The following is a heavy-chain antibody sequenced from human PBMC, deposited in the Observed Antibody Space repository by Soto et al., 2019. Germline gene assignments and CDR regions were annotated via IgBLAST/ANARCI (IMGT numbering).Heavy chain of an antibody. Sequence: GGSLRLSCAASGFTFSSCAMGCVRQAPGKGLEWVSDIIDSGGSTYYADAVKGRFTISRDNSKSTLYLQMNSLRAEDTAVYYCGKGRSYYYYGVDVWGQGTTVTAP. CDR2: IIDSGGST. J-gene: IGHJ6*02. CDR3: GKGRSYYYYGVDV. V-gene: IGHV3-23*01. CDR1: GFTFSSCA.